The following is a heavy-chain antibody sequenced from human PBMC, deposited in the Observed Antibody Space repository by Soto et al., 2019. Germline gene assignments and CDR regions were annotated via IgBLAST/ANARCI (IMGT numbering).Heavy chain of an antibody. Sequence: ASVKVSCKASGYTFTSYGINWVRQAPGQVLEWMGWISAYNGNTNYTQKLQGRVTMTTDTSTSTAYVELRSLRSDDTAVYYCARDRGIAVAVDWFDPWGQGTMVTVSS. CDR2: ISAYNGNT. J-gene: IGHJ5*02. CDR3: ARDRGIAVAVDWFDP. D-gene: IGHD6-19*01. V-gene: IGHV1-18*01. CDR1: GYTFTSYG.